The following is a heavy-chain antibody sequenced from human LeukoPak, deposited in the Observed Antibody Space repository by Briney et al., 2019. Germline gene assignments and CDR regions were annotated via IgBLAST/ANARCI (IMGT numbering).Heavy chain of an antibody. CDR1: GYSFTSYW. CDR3: ARHENIFSTFYM. CDR2: IDPSDSYT. V-gene: IGHV5-10-1*01. D-gene: IGHD3-9*01. Sequence: GESLKISCKGSGYSFTSYWITWVRQMSGKGLEWMGRIDPSDSYTNYSTSFQGHVTISTDKSICTAYLQWSSLKASNTAIYYCARHENIFSTFYMWGEKTMVTVSS. J-gene: IGHJ3*02.